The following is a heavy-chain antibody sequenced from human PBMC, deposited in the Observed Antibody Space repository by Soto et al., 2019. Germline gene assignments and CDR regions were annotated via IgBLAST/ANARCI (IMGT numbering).Heavy chain of an antibody. J-gene: IGHJ5*02. CDR1: GGSISISTYY. D-gene: IGHD6-19*01. V-gene: IGHV4-39*01. CDR2: VYYSGST. CDR3: AKHEKLYNGGWYLNCFDP. Sequence: PSETLSLTCTVSGGSISISTYYWGWIRQPPGKGLEWIGSVYYSGSTYYNPSLKSRVTISVDTSKNQFSLKLSSVTAADTAVYYCAKHEKLYNGGWYLNCFDPWGQGTLVIVSS.